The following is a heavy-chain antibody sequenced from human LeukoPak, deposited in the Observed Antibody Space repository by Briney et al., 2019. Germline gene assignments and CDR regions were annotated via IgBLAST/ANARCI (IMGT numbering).Heavy chain of an antibody. Sequence: ASVKVSCTLSGYTLTEVSVAWVRQAPGKGLEWMGGFDPEYGETVYTQKFQGRFTMTEDTSADTAYMELSSLKSEDTAVYYCTTEGHDYWGQGTLVTVSS. CDR3: TTEGHDY. CDR1: GYTLTEVS. V-gene: IGHV1-24*01. CDR2: FDPEYGET. J-gene: IGHJ4*02.